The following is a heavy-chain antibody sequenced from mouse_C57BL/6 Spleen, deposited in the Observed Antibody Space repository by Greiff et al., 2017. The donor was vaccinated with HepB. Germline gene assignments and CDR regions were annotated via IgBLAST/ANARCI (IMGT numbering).Heavy chain of an antibody. CDR3: ARRGYSGFFDY. CDR2: INPNNGGT. V-gene: IGHV1-22*01. CDR1: GYTFTDYN. Sequence: EVQLQQSGPELVKPGASVQMSCKASGYTFTDYNMHWVKQSHGKSLEWIGYINPNNGGTSYNQKFKGKATLTVNKSSSTAYMELRSLTSEDSVVYYCARRGYSGFFDYWGQGTTLTVSS. J-gene: IGHJ2*01. D-gene: IGHD3-1*01.